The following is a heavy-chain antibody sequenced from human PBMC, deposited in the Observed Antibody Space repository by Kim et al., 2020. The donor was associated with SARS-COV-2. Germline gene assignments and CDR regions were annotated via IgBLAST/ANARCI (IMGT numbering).Heavy chain of an antibody. CDR3: AKGPRLLLAAFDI. CDR1: GFTFDDYA. V-gene: IGHV3-9*01. Sequence: GGSLRLSCAASGFTFDDYAMHWVRQAPGKGLEWVSGISWNSGSIGYADSVKGRFTISRDNAKNSLYLQMNSLRAEDTALYYCAKGPRLLLAAFDIWGQGTMVTVSS. D-gene: IGHD5-12*01. J-gene: IGHJ3*02. CDR2: ISWNSGSI.